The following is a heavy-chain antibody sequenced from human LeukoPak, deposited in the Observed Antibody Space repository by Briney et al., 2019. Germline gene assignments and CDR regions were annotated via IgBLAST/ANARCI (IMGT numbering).Heavy chain of an antibody. Sequence: PSETLSLTCAVYGGSFSGYYWSWIRQPPGKGLEWIGEINHSGSTNYNPSLKSRVTISVDTSKNQFSLKLSSVTAADTAVYYCATSGSYGYWGQGTLVTVSS. J-gene: IGHJ4*02. V-gene: IGHV4-34*01. CDR3: ATSGSYGY. CDR1: GGSFSGYY. D-gene: IGHD1-26*01. CDR2: INHSGST.